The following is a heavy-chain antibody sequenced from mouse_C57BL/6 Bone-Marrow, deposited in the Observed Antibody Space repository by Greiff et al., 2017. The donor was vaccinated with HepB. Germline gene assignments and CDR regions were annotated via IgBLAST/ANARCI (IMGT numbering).Heavy chain of an antibody. Sequence: QVQLQQSGPELVKPGASVKISCKASGYAFSSSWMNWVKQRPGKGLEWIGRIYPGDGDTNYNGKFKGKATLTADKSSSTAYMQLSSLTSEDSAVYFCARGGYYRYWYFDVWGTGTTVTVSS. CDR2: IYPGDGDT. J-gene: IGHJ1*03. V-gene: IGHV1-82*01. CDR1: GYAFSSSW. D-gene: IGHD2-3*01. CDR3: ARGGYYRYWYFDV.